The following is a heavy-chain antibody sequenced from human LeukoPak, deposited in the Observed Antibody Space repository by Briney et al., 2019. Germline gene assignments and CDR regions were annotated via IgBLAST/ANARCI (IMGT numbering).Heavy chain of an antibody. CDR3: AKDLGHYYGSGGFDY. D-gene: IGHD3-10*01. J-gene: IGHJ4*02. Sequence: GGSLRLSCAAAGFTFSSYGMHWVRQAPGKGLEWVAFIRYDGSNKYYADSVKGRFTISRDNSKNTLYLQMNSLRAEDTAVYSCAKDLGHYYGSGGFDYWGQGTLVTVSS. V-gene: IGHV3-30*02. CDR1: GFTFSSYG. CDR2: IRYDGSNK.